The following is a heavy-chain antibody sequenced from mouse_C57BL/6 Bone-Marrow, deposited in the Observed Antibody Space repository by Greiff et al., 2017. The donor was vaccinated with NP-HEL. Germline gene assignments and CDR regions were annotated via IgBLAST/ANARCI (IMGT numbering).Heavy chain of an antibody. CDR2: ISSGSSTI. CDR3: ARELGPSMDY. CDR1: GFTFSDYG. V-gene: IGHV5-17*01. Sequence: DVQLVESGGGLVKPGGSLKLSCAASGFTFSDYGMHWVRQAPEKGLEWVAYISSGSSTIYYADTVKGRFPISRDNAKNTLFLQMTSLRSEDTAMYYCARELGPSMDYWGQGTSVTVSS. D-gene: IGHD4-1*01. J-gene: IGHJ4*01.